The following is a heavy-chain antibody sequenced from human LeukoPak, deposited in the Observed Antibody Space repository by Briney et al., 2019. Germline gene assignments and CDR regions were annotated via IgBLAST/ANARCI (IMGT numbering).Heavy chain of an antibody. CDR3: TRDGDF. Sequence: SETLSLTCTVSGGSVTSGTYYWHWIRQPPGKGLEWISYISYYGSTDYNPSLKGRVTVSVDSSKTRFSLRLTSVTAADTAVYYCTRDGDFWSQGTLVTVSS. V-gene: IGHV4-61*03. CDR1: GGSVTSGTYY. J-gene: IGHJ4*02. CDR2: ISYYGST.